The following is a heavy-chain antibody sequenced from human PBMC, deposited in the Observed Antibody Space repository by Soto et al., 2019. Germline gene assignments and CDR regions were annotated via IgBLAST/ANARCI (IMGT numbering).Heavy chain of an antibody. J-gene: IGHJ4*02. CDR3: ARFCSTNSCYYSNTPYFDY. Sequence: GTSVKGSCKTSGYTFTNYGVTWVRQAPGQGLEWMGWISTYNGNTNHIEKFQGRVTMTTDTSTSTAYLELRSLTSDDTAVYFCARFCSTNSCYYSNTPYFDYWGQGTLVTVSS. CDR1: GYTFTNYG. CDR2: ISTYNGNT. V-gene: IGHV1-18*04. D-gene: IGHD3-22*01.